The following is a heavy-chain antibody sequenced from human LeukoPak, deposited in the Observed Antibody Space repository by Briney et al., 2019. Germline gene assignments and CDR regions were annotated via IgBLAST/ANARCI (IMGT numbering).Heavy chain of an antibody. CDR3: ARTGPGSSWYANVDY. Sequence: PGGSLRLSCAASGFTFSSYSMNWVRQAPGKGLEWVSSISSSSSYIYYADSAKGRFTISRDNAKNSLYLQMNSLRAEDTAVYYCARTGPGSSWYANVDYWGQGTLVTVSS. CDR1: GFTFSSYS. J-gene: IGHJ4*02. CDR2: ISSSSSYI. V-gene: IGHV3-21*01. D-gene: IGHD6-13*01.